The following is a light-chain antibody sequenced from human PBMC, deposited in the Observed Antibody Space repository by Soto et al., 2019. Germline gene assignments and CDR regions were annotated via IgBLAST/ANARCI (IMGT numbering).Light chain of an antibody. CDR2: GAS. CDR1: QSVSSSY. Sequence: EIVLTQSPGTLSLSPGERATLSCRASQSVSSSYLAWYQQKPGQAPRLLIYGASSRATGIPDRFSGSGSGTDFTLTISRLEPEDFAVYYCQQYGGSGTFGQGTKVDI. CDR3: QQYGGSGT. V-gene: IGKV3-20*01. J-gene: IGKJ1*01.